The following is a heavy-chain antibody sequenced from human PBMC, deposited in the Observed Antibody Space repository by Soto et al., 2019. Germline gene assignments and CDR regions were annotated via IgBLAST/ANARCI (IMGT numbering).Heavy chain of an antibody. CDR2: INPSAGST. J-gene: IGHJ4*02. V-gene: IGHV1-46*03. CDR1: GYTFSSYY. Sequence: QVQLVQSGAEVKKPGASVRVSCKASGYTFSSYYIHWVRQAPGQGLEWMGTINPSAGSTSYAQKFQGRVTMTRDTATSTVYMELSRLRSGDTAVYYCACSDTTVVWTLDYWGLGTLVTVSS. D-gene: IGHD5-18*01. CDR3: ACSDTTVVWTLDY.